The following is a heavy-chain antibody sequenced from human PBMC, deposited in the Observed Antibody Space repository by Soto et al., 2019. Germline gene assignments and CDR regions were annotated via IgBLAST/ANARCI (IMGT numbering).Heavy chain of an antibody. CDR3: ASGLYSGSYSTAFDI. V-gene: IGHV1-2*04. D-gene: IGHD1-26*01. CDR1: GYTFTGYY. Sequence: GASVKVSCKASGYTFTGYYMHWVRQAPGQGLEWMGWINPNSGGTNYAQKFQGWVTMTRDTSISTAYMELSRLRSDDTAVYYCASGLYSGSYSTAFDIWGQGTMVTVSS. J-gene: IGHJ3*02. CDR2: INPNSGGT.